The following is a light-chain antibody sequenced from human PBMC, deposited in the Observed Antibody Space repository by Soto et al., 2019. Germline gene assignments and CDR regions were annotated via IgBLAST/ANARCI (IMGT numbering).Light chain of an antibody. CDR3: SSYTSSSIDYV. CDR2: EVS. V-gene: IGLV2-14*01. CDR1: SSDVGGYNY. Sequence: QSALTQPASVSGSPGQSITISCTGTSSDVGGYNYVSWHQQHPGKAPKLMIYEVSNRPSGVSNRFSGSKSGNTASLTISGLLAEDEADYYCSSYTSSSIDYVFGSGTKLTVL. J-gene: IGLJ1*01.